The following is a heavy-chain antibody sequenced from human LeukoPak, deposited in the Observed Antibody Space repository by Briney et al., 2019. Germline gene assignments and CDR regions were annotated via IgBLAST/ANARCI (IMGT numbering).Heavy chain of an antibody. V-gene: IGHV3-48*01. CDR3: ARDGYVFWSGKTYYFDY. CDR2: ISSSSSTI. Sequence: GGSLRLSCAASGFTFSSYSMNWVRQAPGKGLEWVSYISSSSSTIYYADSVKGRFTISRDNAKNSLYLQMNSLRAEDTAVYYCARDGYVFWSGKTYYFDYWGQGTLVTVSS. CDR1: GFTFSSYS. D-gene: IGHD3-3*01. J-gene: IGHJ4*02.